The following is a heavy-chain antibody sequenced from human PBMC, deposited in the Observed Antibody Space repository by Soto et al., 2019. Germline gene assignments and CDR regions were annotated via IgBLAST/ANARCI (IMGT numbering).Heavy chain of an antibody. CDR2: IIPIFGTA. D-gene: IGHD1-26*01. Sequence: SVKASSRASGGTVSSYAISWVRQAPGQGLEWMGGIIPIFGTANYAQKFQGRVTITADESTSTAYMELSSLRSEDTAVFYCAKTNSGSPDAFDFWGQGTMVTVSS. J-gene: IGHJ3*01. CDR1: GGTVSSYA. CDR3: AKTNSGSPDAFDF. V-gene: IGHV1-69*13.